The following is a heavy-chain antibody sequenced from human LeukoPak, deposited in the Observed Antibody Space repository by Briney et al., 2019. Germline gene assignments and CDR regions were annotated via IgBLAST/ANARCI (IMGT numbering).Heavy chain of an antibody. J-gene: IGHJ4*02. V-gene: IGHV3-23*01. D-gene: IGHD3-22*01. CDR3: AKRGVVIRVILVGFHKEAYYFDS. CDR2: ISGSGGAT. Sequence: GSLRLSCAVSGITLSNYGMSWVRQAPGKGLEWVAGISGSGGATNYADSVKGRFTISRDHPKNTLYLQMNSLRVEDTAVYFCAKRGVVIRVILVGFHKEAYYFDSWGQGALVTVSS. CDR1: GITLSNYG.